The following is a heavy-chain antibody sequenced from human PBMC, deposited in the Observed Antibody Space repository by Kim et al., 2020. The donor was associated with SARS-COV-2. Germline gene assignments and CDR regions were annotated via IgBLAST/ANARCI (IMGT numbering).Heavy chain of an antibody. D-gene: IGHD2-2*01. CDR2: IIPIFGIA. CDR3: ARDSIVVVPGGGTEQTYNYYYYMDV. CDR1: GGTFSSYA. J-gene: IGHJ6*03. V-gene: IGHV1-69*04. Sequence: SVKVSCKASGGTFSSYAISWVRQAPGKGLEWMGRIIPIFGIANYAQKFQGRVTITADKSTSTAYMELSSLRSEDTAVYYCARDSIVVVPGGGTEQTYNYYYYMDVWGKGTTVTVSS.